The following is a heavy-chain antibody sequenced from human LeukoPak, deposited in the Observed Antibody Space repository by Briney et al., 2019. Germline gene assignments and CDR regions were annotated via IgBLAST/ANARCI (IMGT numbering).Heavy chain of an antibody. CDR3: AGQEDYYGSGSYSYYGMDV. D-gene: IGHD3-10*01. V-gene: IGHV3-33*03. Sequence: GGSLRLSCAASGFTFSSYGVHWVRQAPGKGLEWVAVIWYDGSHKYYADSVKGRFTISRDNSKNTLYLEMNSLRAEDTAVYYCAGQEDYYGSGSYSYYGMDVWGQGTTVTVSS. CDR2: IWYDGSHK. J-gene: IGHJ6*02. CDR1: GFTFSSYG.